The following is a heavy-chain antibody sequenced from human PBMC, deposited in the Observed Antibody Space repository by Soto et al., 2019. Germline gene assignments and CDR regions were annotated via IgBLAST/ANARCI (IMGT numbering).Heavy chain of an antibody. D-gene: IGHD2-15*01. CDR3: ASASPVAATPGIDS. CDR2: ISSSSSTI. J-gene: IGHJ4*02. Sequence: EVQLVESGGGLVQPGGCLRLSCAASGYTFSSYSMNWVRQAPGKGLEWVSYISSSSSTIYYADSVKGRFAISRDNAKNSLYLQMNSLRAEDTAVYYCASASPVAATPGIDSWGQGTLVTVSS. CDR1: GYTFSSYS. V-gene: IGHV3-48*01.